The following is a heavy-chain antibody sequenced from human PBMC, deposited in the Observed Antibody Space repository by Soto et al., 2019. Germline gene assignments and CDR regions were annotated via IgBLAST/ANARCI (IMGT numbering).Heavy chain of an antibody. Sequence: GGSLRLSCAASGFPFSTYPMNWARQAPGKGLEWVSGISDTGFSTYYADSVKGRLTISRDNSKNMVFLQMNSLRAEDTAVYYCVKFPVITASYYYYAMDVWGQGTTVTVSS. CDR1: GFPFSTYP. CDR2: ISDTGFST. J-gene: IGHJ6*02. V-gene: IGHV3-23*01. D-gene: IGHD4-4*01. CDR3: VKFPVITASYYYYAMDV.